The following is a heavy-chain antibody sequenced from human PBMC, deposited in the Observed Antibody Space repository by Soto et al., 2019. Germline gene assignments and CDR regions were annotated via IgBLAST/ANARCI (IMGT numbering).Heavy chain of an antibody. Sequence: GASVKVSCKASGYIFTGYYMHWVRQAPGQGLEWVGWINPNSGGRNYAQKFQGRVTMTRDTSISTAYMELSRPRYDDTAVYYCARRALDDFWSGYHYYYGMDVWGQGTTVTVSS. D-gene: IGHD3-3*01. V-gene: IGHV1-2*02. CDR1: GYIFTGYY. CDR2: INPNSGGR. J-gene: IGHJ6*02. CDR3: ARRALDDFWSGYHYYYGMDV.